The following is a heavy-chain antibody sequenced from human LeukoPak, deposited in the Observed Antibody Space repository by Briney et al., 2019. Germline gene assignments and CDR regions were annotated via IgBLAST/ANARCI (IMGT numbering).Heavy chain of an antibody. Sequence: PGGSLRLSCAASGFSYSDYGMHWVRQAPGGGREWVAFILSGGTCEYYPDCVEGRLTIYRDNSRNTLYLQMNSLRLEDTSIYYCVKGGSISHNWFDSWGQGTLVTASS. CDR1: GFSYSDYG. V-gene: IGHV3-30*02. CDR3: VKGGSISHNWFDS. J-gene: IGHJ5*01. D-gene: IGHD3-16*01. CDR2: ILSGGTCE.